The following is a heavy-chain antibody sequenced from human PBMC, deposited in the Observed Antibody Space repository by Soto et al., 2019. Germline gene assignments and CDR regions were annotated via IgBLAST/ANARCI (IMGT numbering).Heavy chain of an antibody. J-gene: IGHJ6*02. CDR2: IYYSGST. CDR3: ARRGSSWYGYYYYGMDV. V-gene: IGHV4-39*01. D-gene: IGHD6-13*01. CDR1: GGSISSSSYY. Sequence: SETLSLTCTVSGGSISSSSYYWGWIRQPPGKGLEWIGSIYYSGSTYYNPSLKSRVTISVDTSKNQFSLKLSSVTAADTAVYYCARRGSSWYGYYYYGMDVWGQGTTVTVSS.